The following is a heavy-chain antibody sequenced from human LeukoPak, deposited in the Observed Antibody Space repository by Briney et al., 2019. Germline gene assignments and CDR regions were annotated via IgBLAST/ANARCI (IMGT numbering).Heavy chain of an antibody. CDR2: IYYSGST. CDR1: GGSISSGGYY. D-gene: IGHD3-22*01. Sequence: PSETLSLTCTVSGGSISSGGYYWSWIRQHPGKGLEWIGYIYYSGSTYYNPSLKSRVTISVDTSKNQFSLKLSSVTAADTAVYYGARGGSSGYFSYFDYWGQGTLVTVSP. CDR3: ARGGSSGYFSYFDY. J-gene: IGHJ4*02. V-gene: IGHV4-31*03.